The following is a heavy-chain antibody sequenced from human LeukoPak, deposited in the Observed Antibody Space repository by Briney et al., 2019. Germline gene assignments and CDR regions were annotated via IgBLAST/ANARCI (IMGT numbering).Heavy chain of an antibody. CDR2: ISGSGGST. V-gene: IGHV3-23*01. CDR3: VNAGSAVLRFLEWPYNWFDP. J-gene: IGHJ5*02. Sequence: GGSLRLSCAASGFTFSSYAMSWVRQAPGKGLEWVSAISGSGGSTYYADSVKGRFTISRDNSKNTLYLQMNGLRAEDTAVYYCVNAGSAVLRFLEWPYNWFDPWGQGTLVTVSS. D-gene: IGHD3-3*01. CDR1: GFTFSSYA.